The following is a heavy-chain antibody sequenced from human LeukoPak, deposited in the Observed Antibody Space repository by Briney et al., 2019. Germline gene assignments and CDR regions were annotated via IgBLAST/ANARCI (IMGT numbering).Heavy chain of an antibody. CDR1: GGTFSSYA. V-gene: IGHV1-69*13. CDR2: IIPIFGTA. D-gene: IGHD6-13*01. CDR3: ARSSRGLTYSSSWYPT. J-gene: IGHJ4*02. Sequence: ASVKVSCKASGGTFSSYAISWVRQAPGQGLEWMGGIIPIFGTANYAQKFQGRVTITADESTSTAYVELSSLRSEDTAVYYCARSSRGLTYSSSWYPTWGQGTLVTVSS.